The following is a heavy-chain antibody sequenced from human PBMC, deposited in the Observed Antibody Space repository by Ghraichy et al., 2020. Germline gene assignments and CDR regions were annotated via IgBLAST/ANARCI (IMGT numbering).Heavy chain of an antibody. D-gene: IGHD6-13*01. CDR2: ITGSSITI. V-gene: IGHV3-48*01. CDR3: ARLPLPRRAAVGDWYFDR. CDR1: GFSISDSS. Sequence: GGSLRLSCEGSGFSISDSSMIWVRLTPRKALEWVSYITGSSITIFYTYSVKGRFIISRDNAKNSLYLQMNSLRAEDTAVYYCARLPLPRRAAVGDWYFDRWGRGTLVTVSS. J-gene: IGHJ2*01.